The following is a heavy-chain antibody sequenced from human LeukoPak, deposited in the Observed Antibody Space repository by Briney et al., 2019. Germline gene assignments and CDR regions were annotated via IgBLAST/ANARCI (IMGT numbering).Heavy chain of an antibody. V-gene: IGHV3-11*06. CDR2: ISSSSSYI. D-gene: IGHD2-8*01. Sequence: GGSLRLSCAASGFTFSDYYMSWIRQAPGKGLEWVSSISSSSSYIYYADSVKGRFTISRDNAKNSLYLQMNSLRAEDTAVYYCARDGDIVLMVPNPYYFDYWGQGTLVTVSS. CDR1: GFTFSDYY. J-gene: IGHJ4*02. CDR3: ARDGDIVLMVPNPYYFDY.